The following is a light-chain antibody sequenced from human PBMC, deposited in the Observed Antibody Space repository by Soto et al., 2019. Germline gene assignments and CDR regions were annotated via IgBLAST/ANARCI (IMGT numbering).Light chain of an antibody. V-gene: IGKV1-5*03. CDR2: EAS. J-gene: IGKJ4*01. Sequence: DIQMTQSPSTLSASVGDRVTITCRASESISSWLAWYQQKPGKAPKLLIYEASSLESGVPSRFSGSGSGTEFPFTISSLQPDDFATYSCQQYEAYPLTFGGGTKVEIK. CDR3: QQYEAYPLT. CDR1: ESISSW.